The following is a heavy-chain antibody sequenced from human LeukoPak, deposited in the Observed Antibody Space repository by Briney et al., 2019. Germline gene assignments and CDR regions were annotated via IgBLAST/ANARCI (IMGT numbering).Heavy chain of an antibody. J-gene: IGHJ4*02. Sequence: GGSLRLSCAASGFTFSSYGMHWVRQAPGKGLEWVAFIRYDGSNKYYADSVKGRFTISRDNSKNTLYLQMNSLRAEDTAVYYCANIVGATSRGWGQGTLVTVSS. CDR3: ANIVGATSRG. D-gene: IGHD1-26*01. CDR2: IRYDGSNK. CDR1: GFTFSSYG. V-gene: IGHV3-30*02.